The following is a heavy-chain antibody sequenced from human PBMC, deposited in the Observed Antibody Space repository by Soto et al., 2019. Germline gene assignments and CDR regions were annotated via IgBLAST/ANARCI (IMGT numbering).Heavy chain of an antibody. CDR3: ARVVDNHYSNWFDP. CDR1: RGTFSSYA. CDR2: IIPIFGTA. Sequence: QVQLVQSGAEVKKPGSSVKVSCKASRGTFSSYAISWVRQAPGQGLEWMGGIIPIFGTANYAQKFQGRVTITADESTSTAYMELSSLRSEDTAVYYCARVVDNHYSNWFDPWGQGTLVTVSS. V-gene: IGHV1-69*12. D-gene: IGHD5-12*01. J-gene: IGHJ5*02.